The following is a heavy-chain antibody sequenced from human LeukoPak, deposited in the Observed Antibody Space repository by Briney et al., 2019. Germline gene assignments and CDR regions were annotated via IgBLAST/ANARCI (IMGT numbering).Heavy chain of an antibody. CDR1: GFTFSNYG. V-gene: IGHV3-23*01. D-gene: IGHD2-15*01. CDR2: DSIYGGGP. Sequence: GGSLRLSCAASGFTFSNYGMSWIRQAPGKGPEWVSADSIYGGGPYYADSVKGRFTMSRDNSKNTLYLQMDSLRVDDTAVYYCAKEDVGAAPDYWGQGTLVTVSS. J-gene: IGHJ4*02. CDR3: AKEDVGAAPDY.